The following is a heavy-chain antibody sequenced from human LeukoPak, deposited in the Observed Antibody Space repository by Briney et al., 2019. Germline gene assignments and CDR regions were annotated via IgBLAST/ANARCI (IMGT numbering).Heavy chain of an antibody. J-gene: IGHJ4*02. D-gene: IGHD5-18*01. CDR3: ARVLLTWGIQLWFPDY. V-gene: IGHV4-39*01. Sequence: SETLSLTFTVSGGSISSSSYYWGWIRQPPGKGLEWIGSIYYSGSTYYNPSLKSRVTISVDTSKNQFSLKLSSVTAADTAVYYCARVLLTWGIQLWFPDYWGQGTLVTVSS. CDR1: GGSISSSSYY. CDR2: IYYSGST.